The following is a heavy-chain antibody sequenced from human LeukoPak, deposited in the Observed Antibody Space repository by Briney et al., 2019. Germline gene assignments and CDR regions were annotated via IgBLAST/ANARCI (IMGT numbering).Heavy chain of an antibody. CDR1: GFTFSSHS. Sequence: PGGSLRLSCAASGFTFSSHSMNWVRQAPGKGLEWVSYISSSSSTIYYADSVKGRFTISRDNSKNTLYLQMNSLRAEDTAVYYCAKENIAARPPRVIDYWGQGNLVTVSS. D-gene: IGHD6-6*01. V-gene: IGHV3-48*01. CDR2: ISSSSSTI. CDR3: AKENIAARPPRVIDY. J-gene: IGHJ4*02.